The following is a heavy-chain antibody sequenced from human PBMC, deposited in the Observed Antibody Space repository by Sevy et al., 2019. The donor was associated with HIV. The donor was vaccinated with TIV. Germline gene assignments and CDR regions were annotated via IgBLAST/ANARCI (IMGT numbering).Heavy chain of an antibody. CDR1: GFTFSSYN. J-gene: IGHJ4*02. V-gene: IGHV3-48*01. CDR2: ISSSSSSI. Sequence: GGSLRLSCAASGFTFSSYNMNWVRQAPGKGLEWVSYISSSSSSIYYADSVKGRFTISRDNAKNSLYLQMNSLRAEDTAVYYCARDGNGRFDYWGQGTLVTVSS. CDR3: ARDGNGRFDY. D-gene: IGHD2-8*01.